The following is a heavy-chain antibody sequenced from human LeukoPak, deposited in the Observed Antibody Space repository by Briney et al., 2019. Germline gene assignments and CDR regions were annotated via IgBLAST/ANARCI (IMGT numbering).Heavy chain of an antibody. CDR2: INTNTGNP. CDR3: ARDEGITMVRGVLDFPHLDY. V-gene: IGHV7-4-1*02. Sequence: VASVKVSCKASGYTFTSYAMNWVRQAPGQGLEWMGWINTNTGNPTYAQGFTGRFVFSLDTSVSTAYLQISSLKAEDTAVYYCARDEGITMVRGVLDFPHLDYWGQGTLVTVSS. CDR1: GYTFTSYA. J-gene: IGHJ4*02. D-gene: IGHD3-10*01.